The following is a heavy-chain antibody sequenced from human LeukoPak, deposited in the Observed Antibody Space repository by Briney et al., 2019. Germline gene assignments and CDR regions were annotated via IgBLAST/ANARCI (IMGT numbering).Heavy chain of an antibody. Sequence: SETLPLTCAVYGGSFSGYYWGWIRQPPGKGLQWIGEITHNGYTNYNPALKSRVTISIDTSKNEFSLKVSSVTAADMAIYYCAASGGPINWFDPWGQGTLVTVSS. D-gene: IGHD3-10*01. CDR2: ITHNGYT. CDR1: GGSFSGYY. J-gene: IGHJ5*02. CDR3: AASGGPINWFDP. V-gene: IGHV4-34*01.